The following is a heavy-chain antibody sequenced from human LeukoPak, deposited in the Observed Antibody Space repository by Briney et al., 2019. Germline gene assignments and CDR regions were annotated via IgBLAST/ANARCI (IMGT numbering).Heavy chain of an antibody. D-gene: IGHD3-3*01. J-gene: IGHJ4*02. CDR2: ISYDGSNK. CDR3: VRVRDFWRTTGDY. V-gene: IGHV3-30*01. CDR1: GFTFSSYA. Sequence: GGSLRLSCAASGFTFSSYAVHWVRQAPGKGLEWVAVISYDGSNKYYADSVKCRITISRDNSKNTLYLQMNSLRAEDTAVYYCVRVRDFWRTTGDYWGQGTLVSVSS.